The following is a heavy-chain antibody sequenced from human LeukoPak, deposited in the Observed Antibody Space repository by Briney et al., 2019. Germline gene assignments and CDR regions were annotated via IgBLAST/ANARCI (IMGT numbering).Heavy chain of an antibody. Sequence: SVKVSCKASGFTFTSSAVQWVRQARGQRLEWIGWIVVGNGNTNYAQKFQERVTITRDMSTSTAYMELSSLRSEDTAVYYCAGTIAAAEIYYGMDVWGQGTTVTVSS. CDR1: GFTFTSSA. CDR3: AGTIAAAEIYYGMDV. J-gene: IGHJ6*02. V-gene: IGHV1-58*01. CDR2: IVVGNGNT. D-gene: IGHD6-13*01.